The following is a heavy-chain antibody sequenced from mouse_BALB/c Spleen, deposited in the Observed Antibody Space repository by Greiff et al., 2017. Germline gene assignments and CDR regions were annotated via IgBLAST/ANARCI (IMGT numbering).Heavy chain of an antibody. V-gene: IGHV5-12-1*01. CDR1: GFAFSSYD. D-gene: IGHD2-3*01. CDR3: ARQRGGYYVGYYAMDY. CDR2: ISSGGGST. Sequence: EVQLVESGGGLVKPGGSLKLSCAASGFAFSSYDMSWVRQTPEKRLEWVAYISSGGGSTYYPDTVKGRFTISRDHAKNTLYLQMSSLKSEDTAMYYCARQRGGYYVGYYAMDYWGQGTSVTVSS. J-gene: IGHJ4*01.